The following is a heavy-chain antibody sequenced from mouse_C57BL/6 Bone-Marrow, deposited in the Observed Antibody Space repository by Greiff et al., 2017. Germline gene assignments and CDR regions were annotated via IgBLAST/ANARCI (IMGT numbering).Heavy chain of an antibody. D-gene: IGHD3-1*01. J-gene: IGHJ3*01. Sequence: EVQLQQSGPELVKPGASVKMSCKASGYTFTDYYMNWVKQSHGKSLEWIGVINPYNGGTSYNQKFKGKATLTVDKSSSTAYMELNSLTSEDSAVYYCARGATGAWFAYWGQGTLVTVSA. CDR2: INPYNGGT. CDR1: GYTFTDYY. V-gene: IGHV1-19*01. CDR3: ARGATGAWFAY.